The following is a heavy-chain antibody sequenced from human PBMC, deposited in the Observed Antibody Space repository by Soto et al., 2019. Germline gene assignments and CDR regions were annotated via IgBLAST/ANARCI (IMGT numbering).Heavy chain of an antibody. Sequence: GESLRLSYAASGSTFSSYAMSWVRQAPGKGLEWVSAISGSGGSTYYADSVKGRFTISRDNSKNTLYLQMNSLRAQDTAVYYCAKDLDGGSLPFDYWGQGTLVTVSS. CDR2: ISGSGGST. CDR3: AKDLDGGSLPFDY. CDR1: GSTFSSYA. D-gene: IGHD3-16*01. J-gene: IGHJ4*02. V-gene: IGHV3-23*01.